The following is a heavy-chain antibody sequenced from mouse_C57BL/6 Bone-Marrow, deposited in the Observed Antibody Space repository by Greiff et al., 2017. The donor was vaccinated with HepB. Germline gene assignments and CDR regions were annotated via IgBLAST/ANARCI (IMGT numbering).Heavy chain of an antibody. CDR3: ARGCYGSSYVRFAY. J-gene: IGHJ3*01. D-gene: IGHD1-1*01. Sequence: VQLQQPGAELVKPGASVSLSCKASGYTFTSYWMQWVKQRPGQGLEWIGEIDPSDSYTNYNQKFKGKATLTVDTSSTTAYMQLSSLTSEDSAVYYCARGCYGSSYVRFAYWGQGTLVTVSA. V-gene: IGHV1-50*01. CDR2: IDPSDSYT. CDR1: GYTFTSYW.